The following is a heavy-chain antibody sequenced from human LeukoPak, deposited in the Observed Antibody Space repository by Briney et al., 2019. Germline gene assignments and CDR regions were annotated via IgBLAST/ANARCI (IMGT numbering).Heavy chain of an antibody. V-gene: IGHV4-59*01. D-gene: IGHD4-17*01. CDR2: IYYSRST. Sequence: SETLSLTCTVSGGSISSYYWSWIRQPPGKGLEWIGYIYYSRSTNYNPSLKSRVTISVDTSKNQFSLKLSSVTAADTAVYYCARDIGDYVFDYWGQGTLVTVSS. J-gene: IGHJ4*02. CDR3: ARDIGDYVFDY. CDR1: GGSISSYY.